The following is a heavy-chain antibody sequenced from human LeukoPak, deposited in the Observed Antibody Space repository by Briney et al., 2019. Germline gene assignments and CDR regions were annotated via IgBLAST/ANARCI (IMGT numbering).Heavy chain of an antibody. CDR3: AKYDLSSSWTRTAFEY. V-gene: IGHV3-30*18. CDR1: GFTFSSYG. D-gene: IGHD6-13*01. CDR2: ISYDGSNK. Sequence: GGSLRLSCAASGFTFSSYGMHWVRQAPGKGLEWVAVISYDGSNKYYADSVKGRFTISRDNSKNTLYLQMNSLRAEDTAVYYCAKYDLSSSWTRTAFEYWGQGTLVTVSS. J-gene: IGHJ4*02.